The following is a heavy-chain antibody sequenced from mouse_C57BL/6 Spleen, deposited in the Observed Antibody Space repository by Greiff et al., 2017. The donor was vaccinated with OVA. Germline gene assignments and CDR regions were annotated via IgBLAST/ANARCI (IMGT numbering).Heavy chain of an antibody. Sequence: EVQRVESGGGLVKPGGSLKLSCAASGFTFSDYGMHWVRQAPEKGLEWVAYISSGSSTIYYADTVKGRFTISRDNAKNTLFLQMTSLRSEDTAMYYCARRHYYGSSYVGYFDVWGTGTTVTVSS. CDR2: ISSGSSTI. CDR3: ARRHYYGSSYVGYFDV. D-gene: IGHD1-1*01. CDR1: GFTFSDYG. J-gene: IGHJ1*03. V-gene: IGHV5-17*01.